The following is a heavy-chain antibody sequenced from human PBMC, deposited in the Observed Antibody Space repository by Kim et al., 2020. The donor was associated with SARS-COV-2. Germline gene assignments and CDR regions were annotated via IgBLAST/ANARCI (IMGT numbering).Heavy chain of an antibody. CDR3: ARDTPGDDFWSAHHYGMDV. D-gene: IGHD3-3*01. J-gene: IGHJ6*02. Sequence: SVKVSCKASGGTLSSYAISWVRQAPGQGLEWMGGIIPIFGTANYAQKFQGRVTITADESTSTAYMELSSLRSEDTAVYYCARDTPGDDFWSAHHYGMDVWGQGTTVTVSS. CDR1: GGTLSSYA. CDR2: IIPIFGTA. V-gene: IGHV1-69*13.